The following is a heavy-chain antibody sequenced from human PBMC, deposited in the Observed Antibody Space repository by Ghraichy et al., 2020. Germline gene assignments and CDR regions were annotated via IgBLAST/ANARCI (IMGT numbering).Heavy chain of an antibody. CDR3: AKKGYDSSGYFDY. CDR2: ISGSGGTS. CDR1: GFTFSSYA. D-gene: IGHD3-22*01. V-gene: IGHV3-23*01. J-gene: IGHJ4*02. Sequence: GGSLRLSCAASGFTFSSYAMSWVRQAPGKGLEWVSVISGSGGTSYYADSVKGRFTISRDNSKNTLFLHMNSLRAEDTAVYYCAKKGYDSSGYFDYWGQGTLVTVSS.